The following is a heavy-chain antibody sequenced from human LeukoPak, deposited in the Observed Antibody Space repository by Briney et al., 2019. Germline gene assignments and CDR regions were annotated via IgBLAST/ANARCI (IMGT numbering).Heavy chain of an antibody. Sequence: VGSLRLSCAASGFTFSSYSMSWVRQAPGKGLEWVSSISSSSSYIYYADSVKGRFTISRDNAKNSLYLQMNSLRAEDTAVYYCARDSNCGGHCYIDYWGQGTLVTVSS. CDR2: ISSSSSYI. V-gene: IGHV3-21*01. D-gene: IGHD2-21*02. CDR1: GFTFSSYS. J-gene: IGHJ4*02. CDR3: ARDSNCGGHCYIDY.